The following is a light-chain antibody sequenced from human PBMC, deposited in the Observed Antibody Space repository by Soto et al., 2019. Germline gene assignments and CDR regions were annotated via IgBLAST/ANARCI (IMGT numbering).Light chain of an antibody. CDR2: DND. V-gene: IGLV1-51*01. Sequence: QSVLTQPPSVSAAPGQKVTISCSGTSSNIGRNYVAWYQQLPGTAPKLLIYDNDKRPSGIPDRFSSSKSGTSATLGITGLQTGDEADYYCGTWDSSLSDAVVFGEGTKLTVL. J-gene: IGLJ2*01. CDR1: SSNIGRNY. CDR3: GTWDSSLSDAVV.